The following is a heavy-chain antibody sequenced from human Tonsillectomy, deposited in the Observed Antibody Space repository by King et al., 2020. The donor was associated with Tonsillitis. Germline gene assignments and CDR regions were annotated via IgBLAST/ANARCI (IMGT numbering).Heavy chain of an antibody. CDR2: IYPGDSDT. CDR1: GYSFITYW. CDR3: ARLPVVTGPTDY. V-gene: IGHV5-51*01. J-gene: IGHJ4*02. Sequence: QLVQSGAEVKKPGESLKISCKGSGYSFITYWIAWVRQMPGKGLEWVGIIYPGDSDTRYSPSFQGQVTISADKSISTAYLQWSSLKASDTAMYFCARLPVVTGPTDYWGQGTLVTVSS. D-gene: IGHD4-23*01.